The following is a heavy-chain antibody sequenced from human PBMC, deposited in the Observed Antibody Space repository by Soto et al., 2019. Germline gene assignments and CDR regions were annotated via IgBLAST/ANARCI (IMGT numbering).Heavy chain of an antibody. CDR1: GFTFSNYW. V-gene: IGHV3-74*02. CDR3: ARGECVGGTCYSLAGSFYYYMDV. D-gene: IGHD2-15*01. Sequence: EVQLVESGGGLVQPGGSLRLSCAASGFTFSNYWMYWVRQAPGKGLEWVSRINSDGSVSSYADPVKGRLTISRDNVKNTLYLQMDSLRAEDTAVYYCARGECVGGTCYSLAGSFYYYMDVWGKGTTVTVFS. J-gene: IGHJ6*03. CDR2: INSDGSVS.